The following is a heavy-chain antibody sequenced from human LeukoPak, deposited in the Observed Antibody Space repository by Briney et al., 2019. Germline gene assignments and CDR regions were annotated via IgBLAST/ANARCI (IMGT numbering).Heavy chain of an antibody. CDR2: ISSSSSYI. Sequence: GGSLRLSWAASGFTFSSYSMNWVRQAPGKGLEWVSSISSSSSYIYYADSVKGRFTISRDNAKNSLYLQMNRLRAEDTAVYYCAKSMDILTGYLWSLDYWGQGTLVTVSS. J-gene: IGHJ4*02. CDR3: AKSMDILTGYLWSLDY. D-gene: IGHD3-9*01. V-gene: IGHV3-21*01. CDR1: GFTFSSYS.